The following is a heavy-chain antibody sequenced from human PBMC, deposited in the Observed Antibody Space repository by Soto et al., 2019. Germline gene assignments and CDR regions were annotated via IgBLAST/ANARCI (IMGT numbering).Heavy chain of an antibody. CDR1: GVTFTDYY. CDR3: ARESFLSMVRGVMDH. D-gene: IGHD3-10*01. CDR2: SSSSGTSI. J-gene: IGHJ4*02. V-gene: IGHV3-11*01. Sequence: SLRLSCAASGVTFTDYYMSWIRQAPGKGLEWVSYSSSSGTSIYYADSVKGRFTISRDNARNSVYLQMSSLRAEDTAVYYCARESFLSMVRGVMDHWGKGTLVTVSS.